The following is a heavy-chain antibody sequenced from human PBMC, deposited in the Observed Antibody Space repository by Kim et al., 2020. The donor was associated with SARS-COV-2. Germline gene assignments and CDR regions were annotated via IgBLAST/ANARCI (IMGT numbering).Heavy chain of an antibody. V-gene: IGHV1-18*01. D-gene: IGHD3-10*01. Sequence: ASVKVSCKASGYTFTRYGISWVRQAPGQGLEWMGWISAYNGNTNYAQKLQGRVTMTTDTSTSTAYMELRSLRSDDKAVYYCARDRNTMVRGVMLTSGGYYYDGMDVWGQGTTVTVSS. J-gene: IGHJ6*02. CDR3: ARDRNTMVRGVMLTSGGYYYDGMDV. CDR1: GYTFTRYG. CDR2: ISAYNGNT.